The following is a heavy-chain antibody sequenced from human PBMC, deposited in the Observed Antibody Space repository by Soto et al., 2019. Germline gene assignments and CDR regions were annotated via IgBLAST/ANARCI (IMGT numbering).Heavy chain of an antibody. CDR3: ARTRSFTLGFYYDGMDV. Sequence: PGESLKISFQGSGYSFASYWIGWVRQMPGKDLEWMGIIYPGDSDTRYSPSFQGQVTISADKSLRTAYLQWTSLKASDTALYYCARTRSFTLGFYYDGMDVWDQGTTVTVSS. V-gene: IGHV5-51*01. CDR1: GYSFASYW. D-gene: IGHD6-6*01. CDR2: IYPGDSDT. J-gene: IGHJ6*02.